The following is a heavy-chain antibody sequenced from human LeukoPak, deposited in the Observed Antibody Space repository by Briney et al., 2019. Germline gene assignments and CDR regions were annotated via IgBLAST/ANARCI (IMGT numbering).Heavy chain of an antibody. D-gene: IGHD3-3*01. Sequence: PGGSLRLSCTASGFTFGDYAMSWFRQAPGKGLEWVGFIRSKAYGGTTEYAASVKGRFTISRDDSKSIAYLQMNSLKTEDTAVYYCTRDPAYYDFWSGHYYFDYWGQGTLVTVSS. CDR3: TRDPAYYDFWSGHYYFDY. CDR1: GFTFGDYA. V-gene: IGHV3-49*03. J-gene: IGHJ4*02. CDR2: IRSKAYGGTT.